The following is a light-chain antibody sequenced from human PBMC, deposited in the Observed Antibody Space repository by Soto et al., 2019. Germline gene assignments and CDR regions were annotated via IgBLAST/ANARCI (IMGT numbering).Light chain of an antibody. Sequence: QSALTQPASVSGSPGQSITISCTGSSSDVGGYNFVSWYQQHPGKAPKLMIYDVSNRPSGVSNRFSGSKSGNTASLTISRLQAEDEADYYCNSYTSSSTLIFGGGTKLTVL. CDR2: DVS. V-gene: IGLV2-14*01. CDR1: SSDVGGYNF. J-gene: IGLJ2*01. CDR3: NSYTSSSTLI.